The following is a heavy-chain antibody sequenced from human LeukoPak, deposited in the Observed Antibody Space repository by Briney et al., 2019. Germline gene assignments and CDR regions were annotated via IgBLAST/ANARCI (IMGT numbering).Heavy chain of an antibody. J-gene: IGHJ4*02. V-gene: IGHV4-39*02. Sequence: SETLSLTCTVSGGSISSSSYYWGWIRQPPGKGLEWIGSIYYSGSTYYNPSLKSRVTISVDTSKNQFSLKLSSVTAADTAVYYCAREYGSSPDYWGQGTLVTVSS. CDR2: IYYSGST. D-gene: IGHD6-6*01. CDR1: GGSISSSSYY. CDR3: AREYGSSPDY.